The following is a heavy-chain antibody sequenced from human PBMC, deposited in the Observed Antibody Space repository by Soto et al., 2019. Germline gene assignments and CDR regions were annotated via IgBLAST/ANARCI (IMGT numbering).Heavy chain of an antibody. J-gene: IGHJ4*02. CDR3: ARVNVGALPNYFDY. CDR1: GGTFSSYA. V-gene: IGHV1-69*06. Sequence: SVKVSCKASGGTFSSYAISWVRQAPGQGLQWMGGIIPIFGTANYAQKFQGRVTITADKSTSTAYMELSSLRSEDTAVYYCARVNVGALPNYFDYWGQGTLVTVSS. CDR2: IIPIFGTA. D-gene: IGHD1-26*01.